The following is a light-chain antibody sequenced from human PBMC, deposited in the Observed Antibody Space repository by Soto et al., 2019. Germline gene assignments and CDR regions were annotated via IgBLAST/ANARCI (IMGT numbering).Light chain of an antibody. Sequence: SYVLTQPPSVSVAPGQTASITCGANNIGSKSVHWYQQKPGQAPVLVVYDDTDRPSGSPERFSGSNSGNTATLTISRAEAGDEADYYCQVWDSGSDHDVFGTGTKLTVL. J-gene: IGLJ1*01. CDR3: QVWDSGSDHDV. V-gene: IGLV3-21*02. CDR1: NIGSKS. CDR2: DDT.